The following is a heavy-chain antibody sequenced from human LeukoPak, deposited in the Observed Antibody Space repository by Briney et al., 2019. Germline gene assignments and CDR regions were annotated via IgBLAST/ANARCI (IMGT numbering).Heavy chain of an antibody. J-gene: IGHJ3*02. Sequence: GGSLRLSCAASGFTFSRYWMSWVRQAPGKGLELVANIKQDGSARFYGDSVKGRFTVSRDNAKNSLYIQMNSLRAKDTAVYYCARDREGSRDAFDIWGQGTMVTVSS. CDR3: ARDREGSRDAFDI. V-gene: IGHV3-7*01. CDR2: IKQDGSAR. CDR1: GFTFSRYW. D-gene: IGHD1-26*01.